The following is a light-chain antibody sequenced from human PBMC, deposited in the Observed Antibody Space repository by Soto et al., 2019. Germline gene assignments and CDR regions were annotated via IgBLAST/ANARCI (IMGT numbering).Light chain of an antibody. CDR3: QQYTNWAPSYT. CDR2: GAS. J-gene: IGKJ2*01. V-gene: IGKV3-15*01. Sequence: EIVMTQSPDTLSVSPGESATLSCRASQSVSSNLAWYQQKPGQAPRLLIYGASTRATGVPARFSGSGSGTEFALTISSVQSEDFAVYYCQQYTNWAPSYTFGQGTKLEIK. CDR1: QSVSSN.